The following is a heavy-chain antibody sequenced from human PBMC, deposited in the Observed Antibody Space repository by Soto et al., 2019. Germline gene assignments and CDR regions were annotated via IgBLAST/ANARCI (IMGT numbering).Heavy chain of an antibody. CDR2: INPNSGGT. V-gene: IGHV1-2*02. D-gene: IGHD2-21*01. CDR3: ARRIRLHGMDV. CDR1: GYTFTGYY. J-gene: IGHJ6*02. Sequence: GASVKVSCKASGYTFTGYYMHWVRQAPGQGLEWMGWINPNSGGTNYAQKFQGRVTMTRDTSKNQFSLNLSSVTAADTALYYCARRIRLHGMDVWGQGTTVTVSS.